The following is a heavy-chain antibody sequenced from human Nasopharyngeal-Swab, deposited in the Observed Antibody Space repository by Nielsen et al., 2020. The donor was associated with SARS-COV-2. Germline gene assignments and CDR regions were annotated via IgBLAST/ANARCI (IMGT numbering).Heavy chain of an antibody. CDR2: IYPRDSDT. CDR3: VRPEGVATSFKYYFQYGMDV. CDR1: GYSFTSYW. V-gene: IGHV5-51*01. D-gene: IGHD5-12*01. Sequence: KVSCKGSGYSFTSYWIAWVRETPGKGLEGMGIIYPRDSDTRHSPSFQGQVTNSADKSISTAYLQWSSLKASETAMYYCVRPEGVATSFKYYFQYGMDVWGQGTMVTVPS. J-gene: IGHJ6*02.